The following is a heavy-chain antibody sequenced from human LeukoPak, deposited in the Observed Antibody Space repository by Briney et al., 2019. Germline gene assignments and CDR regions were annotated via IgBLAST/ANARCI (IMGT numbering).Heavy chain of an antibody. V-gene: IGHV1-8*01. CDR1: GYTFTNYD. D-gene: IGHD1-1*01. Sequence: ASVKVSCKSSGYTFTNYDINWVRQATGQGLEWMGWMNPSSGDTGYAQKFQGRVTMTRNTSISTAYMELSSLTSEDTAVYYCASHLGNADVFLDYWGLGTLVTVSS. CDR3: ASHLGNADVFLDY. J-gene: IGHJ4*02. CDR2: MNPSSGDT.